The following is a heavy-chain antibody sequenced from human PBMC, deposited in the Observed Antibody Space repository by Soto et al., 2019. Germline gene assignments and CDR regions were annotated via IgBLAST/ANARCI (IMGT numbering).Heavy chain of an antibody. CDR1: GFTFSTYG. CDR2: VSNDGSDK. J-gene: IGHJ4*02. CDR3: AKGFYCSGGSCYSFDS. Sequence: QVQLVESGGGVVQPGRSLRLSCAASGFTFSTYGMHWVRQAPGKGLEWVATVSNDGSDKYYADSVKGRFTISRDYSKNTHDLQMSSLRAEDTAVYFCAKGFYCSGGSCYSFDSWGQGTQVTVSS. D-gene: IGHD2-15*01. V-gene: IGHV3-30*18.